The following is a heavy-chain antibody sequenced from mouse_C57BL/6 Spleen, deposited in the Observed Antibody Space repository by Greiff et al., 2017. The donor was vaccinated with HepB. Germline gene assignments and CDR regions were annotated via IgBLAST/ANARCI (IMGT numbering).Heavy chain of an antibody. CDR1: GYAFSSYW. V-gene: IGHV1-80*01. CDR2: IYPGDGDT. CDR3: AREESSPYAMDY. Sequence: VQLQQSGAELVKPGASVKISCKASGYAFSSYWMNWVKQRPGKGLEWIGQIYPGDGDTNYNGKFKGKATLTADKSSSTAYMQLSSLTSEDSAVYFWAREESSPYAMDYWGQGTSVTVSS. J-gene: IGHJ4*01. D-gene: IGHD1-1*01.